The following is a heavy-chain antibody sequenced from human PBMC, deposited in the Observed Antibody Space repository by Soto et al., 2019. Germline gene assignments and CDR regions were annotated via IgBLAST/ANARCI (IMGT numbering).Heavy chain of an antibody. CDR3: ANDHLYYYGSGSQFDH. CDR2: ISGSGGST. CDR1: VFTFSSYA. J-gene: IGHJ5*02. Sequence: EVQLLESGGGLVQPGGSLRLSCAASVFTFSSYAMSWVRQAPGKGLAWVSAISGSGGSTYYADSVKGRFNISRENSKNTMYLQMKSLRAEDRAVYYCANDHLYYYGSGSQFDHWGQGTLVTGSS. V-gene: IGHV3-23*01. D-gene: IGHD3-10*01.